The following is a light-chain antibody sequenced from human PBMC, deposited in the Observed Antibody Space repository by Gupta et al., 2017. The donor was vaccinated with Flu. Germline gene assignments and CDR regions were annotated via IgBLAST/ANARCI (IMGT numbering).Light chain of an antibody. CDR2: AAS. CDR3: QQSYSTPRT. Sequence: DIQITPSPSSLSASVGDRVTITCRASQSIGRYLNWYQQKPGKAPKLLIYAASSLKREVPSRFSGSGSGTDFTLTISSLEAEDFASYYCQQSYSTPRTFGGGTKVEIK. V-gene: IGKV1-39*01. CDR1: QSIGRY. J-gene: IGKJ4*02.